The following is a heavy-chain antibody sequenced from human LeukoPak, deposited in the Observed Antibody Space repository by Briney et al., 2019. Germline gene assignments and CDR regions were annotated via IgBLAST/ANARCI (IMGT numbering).Heavy chain of an antibody. J-gene: IGHJ4*02. CDR3: AGHVDGDMTYYYDSSGYWDSRFPVY. CDR1: GGTFSSYA. Sequence: GASVKVSCKASGGTFSSYAISWVRQAPGQGLEWMGGIIPIFGTANYAQKFQGRVTITADESTSTAYMELSSLRSEDTAVYYCAGHVDGDMTYYYDSSGYWDSRFPVYWGQGTLVTVSS. D-gene: IGHD3-22*01. CDR2: IIPIFGTA. V-gene: IGHV1-69*13.